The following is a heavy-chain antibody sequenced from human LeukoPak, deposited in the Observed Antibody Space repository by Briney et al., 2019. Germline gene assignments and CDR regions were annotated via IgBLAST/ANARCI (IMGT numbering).Heavy chain of an antibody. CDR3: ARMRPELDY. D-gene: IGHD6-6*01. Sequence: GGSLRLSCAASGFTFSSYEMNWVRQAPGKGLEWISYISSSGGTIYYADSVKGRFTISRDNAKNSVYLQMKSLRAEDTAVYYCARMRPELDYWGQGTLVTVSS. V-gene: IGHV3-48*03. CDR2: ISSSGGTI. J-gene: IGHJ4*02. CDR1: GFTFSSYE.